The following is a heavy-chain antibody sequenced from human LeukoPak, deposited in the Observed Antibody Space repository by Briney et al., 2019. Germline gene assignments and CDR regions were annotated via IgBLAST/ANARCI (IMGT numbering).Heavy chain of an antibody. Sequence: PGGSLRLSCAASGFTFSRYWMHWVRQAPGKGLMWVSRISPDGSTTLYADSVKGRFTISRDNAKNSLYLQMNSLRDEDTAVYYCAKKRGMQLWQYYFDYWGQGTLVTVSS. CDR3: AKKRGMQLWQYYFDY. CDR2: ISPDGSTT. J-gene: IGHJ4*02. D-gene: IGHD5-18*01. V-gene: IGHV3-74*03. CDR1: GFTFSRYW.